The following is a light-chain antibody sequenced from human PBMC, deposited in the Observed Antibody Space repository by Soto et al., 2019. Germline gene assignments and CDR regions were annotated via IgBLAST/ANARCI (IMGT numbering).Light chain of an antibody. CDR1: QSISNN. CDR2: GAS. J-gene: IGKJ4*01. Sequence: EIVMTQSPATLSVAPGERATLSCRASQSISNNLAWDQQKPGQAPRLLIFGASTRATGIPARFSGSGSGTEFTLTISSLQSEDSAVYYCQQHNGWPLTFGGGTKVEIK. CDR3: QQHNGWPLT. V-gene: IGKV3-15*01.